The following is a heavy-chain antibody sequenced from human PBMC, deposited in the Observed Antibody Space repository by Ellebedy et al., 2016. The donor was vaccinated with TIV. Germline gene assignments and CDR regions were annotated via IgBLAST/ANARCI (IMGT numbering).Heavy chain of an antibody. CDR3: ARDPSLDWNLDY. D-gene: IGHD1-1*01. CDR1: GLTFSRYG. V-gene: IGHV3-33*01. CDR2: IWYDGSSK. Sequence: GGSLRLXXAASGLTFSRYGMHWVRQAPGKGLEWVASIWYDGSSKYYGDSVKGRFSISRDNSKNTLYLQMNSLRVEDTAVYYCARDPSLDWNLDYWGQGTLVTISS. J-gene: IGHJ4*02.